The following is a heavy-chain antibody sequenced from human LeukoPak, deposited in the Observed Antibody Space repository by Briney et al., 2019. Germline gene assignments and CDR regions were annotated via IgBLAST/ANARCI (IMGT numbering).Heavy chain of an antibody. CDR3: ARAEGYSYGLDY. Sequence: SETLSLTCAVSGGSISSSNWWSWVRQPPGKGLEWIGEIYHSGNTNYNPSLKSRVTILEDKSKNQFSLKLSSVTAADTAVYYCARAEGYSYGLDYWGQGTLVTVSS. CDR1: GGSISSSNW. CDR2: IYHSGNT. D-gene: IGHD5-18*01. J-gene: IGHJ4*02. V-gene: IGHV4-4*02.